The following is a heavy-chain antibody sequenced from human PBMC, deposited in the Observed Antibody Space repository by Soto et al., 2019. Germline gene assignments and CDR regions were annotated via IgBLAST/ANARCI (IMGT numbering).Heavy chain of an antibody. Sequence: QVQLVESGGGVVQPGRSLRLSCAASGFTFSSYGMHWVRQAPGRGLAWVAVISYDGSTKYYADSVKGRFTISRDNSKNTLYLQMNSLRAEDTAVYYCAKGSTIFGVVATFDYWGQGTLVTVSS. J-gene: IGHJ4*02. CDR2: ISYDGSTK. D-gene: IGHD3-3*01. CDR1: GFTFSSYG. CDR3: AKGSTIFGVVATFDY. V-gene: IGHV3-30*18.